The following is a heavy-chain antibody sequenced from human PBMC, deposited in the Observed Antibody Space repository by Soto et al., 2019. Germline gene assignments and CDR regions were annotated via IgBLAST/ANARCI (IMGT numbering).Heavy chain of an antibody. CDR3: ARNMRALWEGSYSPSISPDY. CDR1: GFTFSTYA. J-gene: IGHJ4*02. V-gene: IGHV3-30-3*01. D-gene: IGHD3-16*01. CDR2: ISYDGSNK. Sequence: QVQLVESGGGVVQPGRSLRLSCAASGFTFSTYALNWVRQSPGKGLEWVAVISYDGSNKYYAASVKGRFTISRDNSKNTLYLQMNSLTAEDTAVYDCARNMRALWEGSYSPSISPDYWGQGTLVTVSS.